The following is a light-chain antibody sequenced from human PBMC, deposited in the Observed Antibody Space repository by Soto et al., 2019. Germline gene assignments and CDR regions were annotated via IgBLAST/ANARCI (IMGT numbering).Light chain of an antibody. V-gene: IGLV2-23*01. CDR3: CAYAGNGALV. J-gene: IGLJ2*01. Sequence: QSVLTQPASVSGSPGQSITIYYIGTSSDVGSYNFVSWYQQHPGKAPKLIIYEGSKRPSGVSNRFSGSKSGNTASLIISWLQAEHEADYYSCAYAGNGALVFGGGTKLTVL. CDR2: EGS. CDR1: SSDVGSYNF.